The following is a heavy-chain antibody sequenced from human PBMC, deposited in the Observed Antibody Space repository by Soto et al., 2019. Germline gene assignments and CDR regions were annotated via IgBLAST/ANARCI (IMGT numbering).Heavy chain of an antibody. J-gene: IGHJ6*02. CDR3: ARDGCSGGSCYSSYYYYYGMVV. CDR1: GFTFSSYS. V-gene: IGHV3-21*01. D-gene: IGHD2-15*01. CDR2: ISSSSSYI. Sequence: GGSLRLSCAASGFTFSSYSMNWVRQAPGKGLEWVSSISSSSSYIYYADSVKGRFTISRDNAKNSLYLQMNSLRAEDTAVYYCARDGCSGGSCYSSYYYYYGMVVWGQGTTVSVSS.